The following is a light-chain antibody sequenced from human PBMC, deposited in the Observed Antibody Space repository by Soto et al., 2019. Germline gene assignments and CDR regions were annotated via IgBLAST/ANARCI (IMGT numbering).Light chain of an antibody. J-gene: IGKJ4*01. V-gene: IGKV1-27*01. CDR1: QGISSY. CDR2: AAS. CDR3: QKYNSAPLT. Sequence: DIQMTQSPSSLSASVGDRVTITCRASQGISSYLAWFQQKPGQVHKLLIYAASTLASGIPARFSGSGSGTDFTLTISSLQPEDVAVYYCQKYNSAPLTFGGGTKVEIK.